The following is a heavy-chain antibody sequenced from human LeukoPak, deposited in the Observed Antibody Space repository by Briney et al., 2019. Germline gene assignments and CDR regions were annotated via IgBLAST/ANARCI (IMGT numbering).Heavy chain of an antibody. CDR2: INPSGGST. Sequence: PVASVSVSCKASGYTFTSYYMHWVRQAPGQGLEWMGVINPSGGSTSYAQKFQGRVTMTRDMSTSAVYMELSSLRSEDTAVYYCARERMEYNWTRGAGCWFDPWGQGTLVTVSS. CDR1: GYTFTSYY. CDR3: ARERMEYNWTRGAGCWFDP. V-gene: IGHV1-46*01. J-gene: IGHJ5*02. D-gene: IGHD1-20*01.